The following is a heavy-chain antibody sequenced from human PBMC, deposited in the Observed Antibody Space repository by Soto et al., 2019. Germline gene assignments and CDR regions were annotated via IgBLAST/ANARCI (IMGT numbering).Heavy chain of an antibody. J-gene: IGHJ6*02. Sequence: GGSLRLSCASSGFIFSDYAMTWVRQAPGKGLEWVSGISGSGESIYYADSVEGRFTISRDNSKNTLYLQMNSLRGEDTAVYYCARDRHGSDWYTYYFYTLAVWGQGTTVTVSS. D-gene: IGHD6-13*01. V-gene: IGHV3-23*01. CDR2: ISGSGESI. CDR1: GFIFSDYA. CDR3: ARDRHGSDWYTYYFYTLAV.